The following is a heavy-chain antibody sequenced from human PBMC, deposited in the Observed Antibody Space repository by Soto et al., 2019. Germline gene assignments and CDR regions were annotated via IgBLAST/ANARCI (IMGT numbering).Heavy chain of an antibody. V-gene: IGHV1-18*01. CDR2: ISVFNGDT. J-gene: IGHJ6*02. CDR1: GYTSSSYG. CDR3: ATKDDHKDDQPYYYGMDI. D-gene: IGHD3-16*01. Sequence: QVQLLQSGGEVKTPGASLKVSCKAIGYTSSSYGINWVRQAPGQGLGWMGWISVFNGDTKYAQKFQGRVAITKDPGTSTAHMELRSLRSDDAAVYFCATKDDHKDDQPYYYGMDIWGQGTTVTVSS.